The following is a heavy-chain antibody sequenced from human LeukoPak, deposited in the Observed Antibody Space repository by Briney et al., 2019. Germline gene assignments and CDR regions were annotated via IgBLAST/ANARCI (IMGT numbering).Heavy chain of an antibody. D-gene: IGHD4-17*01. CDR2: INPNSGGT. CDR1: GYTFTGYY. J-gene: IGHJ4*02. V-gene: IGHV1-2*02. CDR3: ARGGADYDFDY. Sequence: ASVKVSCKASGYTFTGYYIHWVRQAPGQGLEWMGWINPNSGGTNSAQKFLGRVTMTRDTSISTAYMELSRLRSDDTAVYYCARGGADYDFDYWGQGTLVTVSS.